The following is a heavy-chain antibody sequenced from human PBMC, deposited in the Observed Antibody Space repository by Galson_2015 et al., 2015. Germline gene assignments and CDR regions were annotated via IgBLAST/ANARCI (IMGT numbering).Heavy chain of an antibody. V-gene: IGHV4-4*02. Sequence: ETLSLTCAVSGGSISSSNWWSWVRQPPGKGLEWIGEIYHSGSTNYNPSLKSRVTISVDKSKNQFSLKLSSVTAADTAVYYCASRGGRCCSSTSCRYPDAFDIWGQGTMVTVSS. CDR3: ASRGGRCCSSTSCRYPDAFDI. CDR1: GGSISSSNW. CDR2: IYHSGST. J-gene: IGHJ3*02. D-gene: IGHD2-2*01.